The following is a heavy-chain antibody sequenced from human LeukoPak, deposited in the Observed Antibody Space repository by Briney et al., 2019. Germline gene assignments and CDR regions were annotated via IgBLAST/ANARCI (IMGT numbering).Heavy chain of an antibody. V-gene: IGHV1-69*01. Sequence: SVKVSCKASGGTFRSNAISWVRQAPGQGLEWMGGITPIFGTANYAQKFQGRVTITAVESMSTAYMELSSLRSEDTAVYYCARGWLAETTVLTPYNYWGQGTLVTVSP. CDR3: ARGWLAETTVLTPYNY. CDR1: GGTFRSNA. CDR2: ITPIFGTA. D-gene: IGHD4-23*01. J-gene: IGHJ4*02.